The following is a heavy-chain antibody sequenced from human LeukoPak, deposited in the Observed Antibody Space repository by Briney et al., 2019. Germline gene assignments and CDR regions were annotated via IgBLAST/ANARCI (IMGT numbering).Heavy chain of an antibody. Sequence: ASVKVSCKASGYTFTGYYMHWVRQAPGQGLEWMGWINPNSGGTNYAQKFQGWVTMTRDTSISTAYMELSRLRSDDTAVYYCARSLLATPLTGERYYYYGMDVWGQGTTVTVSS. V-gene: IGHV1-2*04. D-gene: IGHD7-27*01. J-gene: IGHJ6*02. CDR1: GYTFTGYY. CDR2: INPNSGGT. CDR3: ARSLLATPLTGERYYYYGMDV.